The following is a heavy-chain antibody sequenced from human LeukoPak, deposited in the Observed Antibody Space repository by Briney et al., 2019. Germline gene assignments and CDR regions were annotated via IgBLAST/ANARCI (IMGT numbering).Heavy chain of an antibody. CDR1: GFTFSDFV. Sequence: GGSLRLSCSASGFTFSDFVVNWVRQAPGKGGEWVGRIRSKPNSYATAYAASVKGRFTISREDSKNTTYLQMNSLKTEDTAVYYCTRSGNYYYYMDVWGKGTTVAVSS. CDR3: TRSGNYYYYMDV. CDR2: IRSKPNSYAT. V-gene: IGHV3-73*01. D-gene: IGHD1-26*01. J-gene: IGHJ6*03.